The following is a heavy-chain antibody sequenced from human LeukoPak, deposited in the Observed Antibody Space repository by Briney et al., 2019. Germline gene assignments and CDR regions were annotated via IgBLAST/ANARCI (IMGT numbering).Heavy chain of an antibody. V-gene: IGHV4-34*01. J-gene: IGHJ3*02. CDR3: ARGCITMRVLGAGAFDI. D-gene: IGHD3-22*01. Sequence: PSETLSLTCAVYGGSFTGYYWSWIRQPPGKGLEWIGEINPSGSTNSNPSLKSRFTILGDMSMNHSSMNLSSVTSADTAGYYFARGCITMRVLGAGAFDIWGQGTMVTVSS. CDR2: INPSGST. CDR1: GGSFTGYY.